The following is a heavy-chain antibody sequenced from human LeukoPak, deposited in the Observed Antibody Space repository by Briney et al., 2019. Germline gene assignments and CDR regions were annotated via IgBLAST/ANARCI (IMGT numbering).Heavy chain of an antibody. D-gene: IGHD6-13*01. Sequence: GGSLRLSCAASGFTFSSYWMSWVRQAPGKGLEWVASIKRDGSEKYYVDSVKGRFTISRDNAKNSLYLQMNSLRAEDTAVYHCVREASGGTKGVSGTFDIWGQGTLVTVSS. CDR2: IKRDGSEK. CDR3: VREASGGTKGVSGTFDI. V-gene: IGHV3-7*01. J-gene: IGHJ3*02. CDR1: GFTFSSYW.